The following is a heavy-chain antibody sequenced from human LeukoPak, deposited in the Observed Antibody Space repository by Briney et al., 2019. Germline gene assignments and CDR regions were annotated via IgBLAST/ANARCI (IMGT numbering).Heavy chain of an antibody. CDR3: VRGTGY. Sequence: GGSLRLSCSVSGFTFSTYVMHWVRQAPGKGLEYVSAISSNGDNTYHADSVKGRFTISRDNSKNTLYLQMSSLRADDAAVYYCVRGTGYWGQGTLVTVSS. CDR2: ISSNGDNT. J-gene: IGHJ4*02. V-gene: IGHV3-64D*06. CDR1: GFTFSTYV.